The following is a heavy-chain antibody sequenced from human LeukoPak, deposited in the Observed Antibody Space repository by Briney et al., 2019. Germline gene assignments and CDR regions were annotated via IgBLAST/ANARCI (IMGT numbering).Heavy chain of an antibody. J-gene: IGHJ5*02. Sequence: GESLKISCKGSGYSFTSYWIGWVRQMLGKGLEWMGIIYPGDSDTRYSPSFQGQVTISADKSISTAYLQWSSLKASDTAMYYCARGTKSYDILTGYYEFWFDPWGQGTLVTVSS. D-gene: IGHD3-9*01. CDR2: IYPGDSDT. CDR1: GYSFTSYW. CDR3: ARGTKSYDILTGYYEFWFDP. V-gene: IGHV5-51*01.